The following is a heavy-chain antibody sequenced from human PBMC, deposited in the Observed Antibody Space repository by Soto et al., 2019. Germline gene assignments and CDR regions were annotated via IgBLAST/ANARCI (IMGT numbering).Heavy chain of an antibody. CDR1: GGSISSDDYY. J-gene: IGHJ4*02. CDR2: IYYSGST. D-gene: IGHD4-17*01. Sequence: QVQLQESGPGLVKPSQTLSLTCTVSGGSISSDDYYWNWIRQPPGKGLEWIGNIYYSGSTNYNPSLKSRVTISVDTSKNQFSLMLSSVTAADTAVYYCARGFFGDYASDYWGQGTLVTVSS. V-gene: IGHV4-30-4*01. CDR3: ARGFFGDYASDY.